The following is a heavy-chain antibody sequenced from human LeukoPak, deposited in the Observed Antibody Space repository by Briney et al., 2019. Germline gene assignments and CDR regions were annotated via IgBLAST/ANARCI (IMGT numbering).Heavy chain of an antibody. CDR3: ARGSGAGTWYYGMDV. CDR1: GGSISSYY. V-gene: IGHV4-59*08. D-gene: IGHD6-19*01. CDR2: IYYSGST. J-gene: IGHJ6*02. Sequence: SETLSLTCTVSGGSISSYYWSWIRQPPGKGLEWIGYIYYSGSTNYNPSLKSRVTISVDTSKNQFSLKLSSVTAADTAVYYCARGSGAGTWYYGMDVWGQGTTVTVSS.